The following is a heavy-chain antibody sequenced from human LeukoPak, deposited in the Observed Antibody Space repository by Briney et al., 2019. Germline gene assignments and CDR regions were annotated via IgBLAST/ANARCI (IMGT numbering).Heavy chain of an antibody. CDR3: ARVAAGIGSFPN. Sequence: PSETLTLTCIVSGYSLSSGYYWGWLRQPPGRGLEGIGNIHHSGSTYYNPPLKSRDTISVDTSKNQLSLKLSSVTAADTAVYYCARVAAGIGSFPNWGQGTLVTVSS. J-gene: IGHJ1*01. CDR2: IHHSGST. V-gene: IGHV4-38-2*02. CDR1: GYSLSSGYY. D-gene: IGHD6-13*01.